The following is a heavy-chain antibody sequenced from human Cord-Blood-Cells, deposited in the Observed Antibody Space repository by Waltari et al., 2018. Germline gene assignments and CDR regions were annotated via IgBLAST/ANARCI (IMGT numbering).Heavy chain of an antibody. CDR3: ARRDCSSTSCYWYFDL. CDR1: GGSFSGYY. CDR2: INHSGST. Sequence: QVQLQQWGAGLLKPSETLSLTCAVYGGSFSGYYWSWIRQPPGKGLEWIGEINHSGSTNYNPSLKSRVTISVDTSKNQFSLKLSSVTAADTAVYYCARRDCSSTSCYWYFDLLGRGTLVTVSS. J-gene: IGHJ2*01. D-gene: IGHD2-2*01. V-gene: IGHV4-34*01.